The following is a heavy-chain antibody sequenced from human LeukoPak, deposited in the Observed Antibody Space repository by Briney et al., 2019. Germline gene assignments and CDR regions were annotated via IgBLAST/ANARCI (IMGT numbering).Heavy chain of an antibody. Sequence: ASVKVSCKASGYTFTAYYMHWVRQAPGQGLEWMGWINPNSGGTNSAQRFQGRVTMTRDTSINTAYMELSRLRSHDTDVYYCARRPLVAVAGLDYWGQGTLVTVSS. CDR2: INPNSGGT. J-gene: IGHJ4*02. CDR1: GYTFTAYY. V-gene: IGHV1-2*02. D-gene: IGHD6-19*01. CDR3: ARRPLVAVAGLDY.